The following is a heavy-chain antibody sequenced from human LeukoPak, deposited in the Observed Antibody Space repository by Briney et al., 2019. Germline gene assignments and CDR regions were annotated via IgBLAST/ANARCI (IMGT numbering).Heavy chain of an antibody. D-gene: IGHD5/OR15-5a*01. V-gene: IGHV4-38-2*02. CDR2: IFHSGST. CDR1: GYSISRGYY. Sequence: SETLSLTCTVSGYSISRGYYWAWIRQPPGKGLGWIGNIFHSGSTYYNPSLTSRVTISVDTSKNQFSLTLSSVTAADTAVYYCAGQYTVYDAFDYWGQGTLVAVSS. J-gene: IGHJ4*02. CDR3: AGQYTVYDAFDY.